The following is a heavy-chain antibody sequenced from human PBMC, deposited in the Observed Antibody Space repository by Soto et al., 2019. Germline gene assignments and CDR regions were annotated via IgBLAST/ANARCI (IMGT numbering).Heavy chain of an antibody. V-gene: IGHV3-43*01. D-gene: IGHD3-10*01. Sequence: EVQLVESGGVVVQPGGSLRLSCAASGFTFDDYTMHWVRQAPGKGLEWVSLISWDGGSTYYADSVKGRFTISRDNSKNSLYLQMISLRTEDTALYYCAKDILHYGSGPRGGMDVWGQGPTVTVSS. J-gene: IGHJ6*02. CDR3: AKDILHYGSGPRGGMDV. CDR2: ISWDGGST. CDR1: GFTFDDYT.